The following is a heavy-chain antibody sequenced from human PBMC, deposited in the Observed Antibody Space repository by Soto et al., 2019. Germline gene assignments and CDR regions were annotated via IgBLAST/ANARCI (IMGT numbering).Heavy chain of an antibody. CDR2: ISGSGGST. J-gene: IGHJ4*02. CDR1: GFTFSSYA. D-gene: IGHD6-19*01. CDR3: AKPGYLEQWLVRGYFDN. Sequence: GGSLRLSCAASGFTFSSYAMSWVRQAPGKGLEWVSAISGSGGSTYYADSVKDRFIISRDNSKNTLYLQMNSLRAEDTAVYYCAKPGYLEQWLVRGYFDNWGQGTMVTVSS. V-gene: IGHV3-23*01.